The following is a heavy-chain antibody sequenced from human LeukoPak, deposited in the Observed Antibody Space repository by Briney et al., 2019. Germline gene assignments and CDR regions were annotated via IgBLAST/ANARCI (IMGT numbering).Heavy chain of an antibody. CDR3: ARQPEGTWFDP. CDR1: GYSFTSNW. D-gene: IGHD1-1*01. Sequence: GESLKISCKGSGYSFTSNWISWVRQMPGKGLEWMGRIDPSDSYTNYSPSFQGHVTISADKSIGTAYLQWSSLKASDTAMYYCARQPEGTWFDPWGQGTLVTVSS. CDR2: IDPSDSYT. J-gene: IGHJ5*02. V-gene: IGHV5-10-1*01.